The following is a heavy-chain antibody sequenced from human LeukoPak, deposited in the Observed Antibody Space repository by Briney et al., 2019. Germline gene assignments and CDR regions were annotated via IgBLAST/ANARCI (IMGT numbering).Heavy chain of an antibody. CDR1: GFSLSTSGVG. CDR3: ARIPMVRGLRGGDYFDY. D-gene: IGHD3-10*01. Sequence: SGPTLVNPTQTLMLTCTFSGFSLSTSGVGVGWIRQPPGKALEWLALIYWDDDKRYSPSLKSRLTITKDTSKNQVVLTVTNMDPVDTATYYCARIPMVRGLRGGDYFDYWGQGTLVTVSS. V-gene: IGHV2-5*02. J-gene: IGHJ4*02. CDR2: IYWDDDK.